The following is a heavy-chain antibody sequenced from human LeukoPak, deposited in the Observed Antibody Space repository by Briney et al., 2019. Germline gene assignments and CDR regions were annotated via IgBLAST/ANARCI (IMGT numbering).Heavy chain of an antibody. J-gene: IGHJ4*02. V-gene: IGHV3-30-3*01. CDR1: GFTFDNYA. CDR2: ISFDGNPE. Sequence: GGSLRLSCEASGFTFDNYAMHWVRQAPGRRLEWVAGISFDGNPEYYADSVKGRFTISRDNAKNTLYLQMNGLKAEDTAVYYCAREGSIVARTDYWGQGALVTVSS. CDR3: AREGSIVARTDY. D-gene: IGHD3-16*02.